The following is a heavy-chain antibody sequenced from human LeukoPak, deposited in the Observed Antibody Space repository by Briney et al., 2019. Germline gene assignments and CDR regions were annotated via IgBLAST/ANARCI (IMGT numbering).Heavy chain of an antibody. V-gene: IGHV1-3*01. CDR1: GYTFTNYA. D-gene: IGHD6-19*01. CDR2: INAGNVAT. J-gene: IGHJ4*02. CDR3: ARSEQWLSPFDY. Sequence: ASVKVSCKTSGYTFTNYAIHWVRQAPGQRLEWMGWINAGNVATKFSQKFQGRVTTTRDTSASTVYMELSSLRSKDTAVYYCARSEQWLSPFDYWGQGTLDTVSS.